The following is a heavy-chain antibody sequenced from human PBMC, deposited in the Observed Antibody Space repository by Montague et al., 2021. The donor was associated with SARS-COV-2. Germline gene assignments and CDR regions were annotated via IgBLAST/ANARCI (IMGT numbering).Heavy chain of an antibody. CDR3: ARGSVGVAARLRYYFDQ. CDR2: DNHGGHT. Sequence: SETLSLTCAVYGGSLSGDHWSRIRQPPGKGLEWIGEDNHGGHTXXXVSXXXRVTMSVDTSKSQFSLKVRSVTAADTAVYYCARGSVGVAARLRYYFDQWGQGTLVTVSS. CDR1: GGSLSGDH. D-gene: IGHD6-6*01. J-gene: IGHJ4*02. V-gene: IGHV4-34*01.